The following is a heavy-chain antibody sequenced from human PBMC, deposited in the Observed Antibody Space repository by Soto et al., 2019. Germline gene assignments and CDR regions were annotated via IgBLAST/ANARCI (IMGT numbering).Heavy chain of an antibody. J-gene: IGHJ5*02. CDR1: GFMFSDYA. D-gene: IGHD3-16*01. CDR2: LLRPGRST. V-gene: IGHV3-23*01. Sequence: GGSLRLSCAASGFMFSDYAMTWARQAPGKELEWVSGLLRPGRSTYYADSVKGRFTISGDTSANTVYLQMDSLRAEDAAVYYCAKDAIANDGIWLMDSWGKGTVVTVSS. CDR3: AKDAIANDGIWLMDS.